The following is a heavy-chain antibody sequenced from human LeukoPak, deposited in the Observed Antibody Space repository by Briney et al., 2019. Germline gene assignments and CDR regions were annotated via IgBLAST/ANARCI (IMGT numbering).Heavy chain of an antibody. CDR2: ISWNSGSI. CDR3: AKDHDSSGPNQYFDY. V-gene: IGHV3-9*01. Sequence: GGSLRLSCAASGFTFDDYAMHWVRHAPGKGLEWVSGISWNSGSIGYADSVKGRFTISRDNAKNSLYLQMNSLRAEDTAVYYCAKDHDSSGPNQYFDYWGQGTLVTVSS. CDR1: GFTFDDYA. J-gene: IGHJ4*02. D-gene: IGHD3-22*01.